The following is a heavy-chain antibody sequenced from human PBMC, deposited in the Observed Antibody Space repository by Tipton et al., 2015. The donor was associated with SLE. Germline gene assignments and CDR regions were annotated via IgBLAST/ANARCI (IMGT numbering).Heavy chain of an antibody. J-gene: IGHJ2*01. CDR3: ASIRITMIVVPTGWYFDL. CDR2: ISSSSSTI. Sequence: SLRLSCAAPGFTFSSYSMNWVRQAPGKGLEWVSYISSSSSTIYYADSVKGRFTISRDNAKNSLYLQMNSLRAEDTAVYYCASIRITMIVVPTGWYFDLWGRGTLVTVSS. V-gene: IGHV3-48*04. D-gene: IGHD3-22*01. CDR1: GFTFSSYS.